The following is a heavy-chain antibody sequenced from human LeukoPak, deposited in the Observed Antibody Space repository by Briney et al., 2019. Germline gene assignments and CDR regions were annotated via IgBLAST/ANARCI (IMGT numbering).Heavy chain of an antibody. CDR1: RFIFSNYA. D-gene: IGHD1-26*01. Sequence: GGSLRLSCAASRFIFSNYAMTWVRQAPGKGLEWVSALSGNGDIPYYADSVKGRFTISRDNSKNTLYLQMNSLRAEDTAVYYCARDEIVGATTVPAFDIWGQGTMVTVSS. CDR3: ARDEIVGATTVPAFDI. CDR2: LSGNGDIP. V-gene: IGHV3-23*01. J-gene: IGHJ3*02.